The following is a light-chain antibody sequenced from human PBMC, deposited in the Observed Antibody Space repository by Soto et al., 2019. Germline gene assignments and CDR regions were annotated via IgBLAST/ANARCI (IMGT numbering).Light chain of an antibody. CDR3: KAWDSSTYVV. CDR1: KLGDKY. J-gene: IGLJ2*01. CDR2: QDS. Sequence: SYELTQPPSVSVSPGQTASITCSGDKLGDKYASWYQQKPGQSPVLVIYQDSKRPSGIPERFSGSNSGNTATLTISGTQAMDEADYYCKAWDSSTYVVFGGGTKVTVL. V-gene: IGLV3-1*01.